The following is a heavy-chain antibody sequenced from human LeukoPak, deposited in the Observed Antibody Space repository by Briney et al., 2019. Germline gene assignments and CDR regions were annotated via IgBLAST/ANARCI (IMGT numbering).Heavy chain of an antibody. D-gene: IGHD3-10*01. J-gene: IGHJ4*02. CDR3: AKGLLWFGELRFDY. CDR2: INPNSGGT. Sequence: GASVKVSCKASGYTFTGYYMHWVRQAPGQGLEWMGWINPNSGGTNYAQKFQGRVTMTRDTSISTAYMELSRLRSDDTAVYYCAKGLLWFGELRFDYWGQGTLVTVSS. V-gene: IGHV1-2*02. CDR1: GYTFTGYY.